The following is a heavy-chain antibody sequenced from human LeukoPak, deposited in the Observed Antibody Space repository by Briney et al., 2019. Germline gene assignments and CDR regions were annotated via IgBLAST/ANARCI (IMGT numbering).Heavy chain of an antibody. D-gene: IGHD2-2*01. CDR3: AKDLGGSATTV. CDR1: GYTFEDHV. V-gene: IGHV3-9*01. J-gene: IGHJ4*02. CDR2: IRWSGERM. Sequence: PGGSLRLSCAASGYTFEDHVMHWVRQAPGKGVEWVSSIRWSGERMGYADAVKGRFTISRDNAKNSLFLQMNSLRVEDTALYYCAKDLGGSATTVWGQGTLVTVSS.